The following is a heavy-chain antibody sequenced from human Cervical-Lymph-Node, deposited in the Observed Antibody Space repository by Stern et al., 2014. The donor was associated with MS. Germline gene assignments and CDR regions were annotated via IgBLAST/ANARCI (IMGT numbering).Heavy chain of an antibody. J-gene: IGHJ4*02. CDR1: GGSISNYY. D-gene: IGHD2-21*02. CDR2: IYYIGTT. CDR3: ARHGDTSFVY. V-gene: IGHV4-59*08. Sequence: DQLVESGPGLVQPSETLSLTCTVYGGSISNYYWSWIRQPPGKGLEWIGYIYYIGTTNYNPSLKSRVTISVDTSKNQFSLRLSSVSVADTAVYYCARHGDTSFVYWGQGTLVTISS.